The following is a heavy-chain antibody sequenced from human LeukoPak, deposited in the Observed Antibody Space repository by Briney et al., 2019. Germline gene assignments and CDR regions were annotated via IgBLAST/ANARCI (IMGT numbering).Heavy chain of an antibody. CDR2: ISSSSNYI. V-gene: IGHV3-21*01. CDR3: ASTNYDSSVVY. J-gene: IGHJ4*02. D-gene: IGHD3-22*01. CDR1: GFTFSSYS. Sequence: PGGSLRLSCAASGFTFSSYSMNWVRQAPGKGLEWVLSISSSSNYIYYADAVKGRFTISRDNAKNSLYLQMNSLRAEDTALYYCASTNYDSSVVYWGQGTLVTVSS.